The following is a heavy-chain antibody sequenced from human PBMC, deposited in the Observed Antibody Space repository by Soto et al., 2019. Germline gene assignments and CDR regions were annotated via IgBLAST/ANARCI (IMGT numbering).Heavy chain of an antibody. V-gene: IGHV2-5*02. CDR2: IYWDDDK. CDR1: GFSLSTSGVG. Sequence: QITLKESGPTLVEPTQTLTLTCTFSGFSLSTSGVGVGWIRQPPGKALEWLALIYWDDDKRYSPSLKSRLTITKATSKTQVVLTMTNMDPVDTATYYCAHIKHYYDSSGYSPYWYFDLWGRGTLVTVSS. CDR3: AHIKHYYDSSGYSPYWYFDL. D-gene: IGHD3-22*01. J-gene: IGHJ2*01.